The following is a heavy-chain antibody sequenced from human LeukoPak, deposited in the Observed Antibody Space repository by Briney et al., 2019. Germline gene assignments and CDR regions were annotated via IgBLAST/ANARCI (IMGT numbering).Heavy chain of an antibody. CDR3: ATDEGSGTTGFDF. D-gene: IGHD1-1*01. CDR2: IKGKTDGGIA. J-gene: IGHJ4*02. CDR1: GFTFRGAW. V-gene: IGHV3-15*01. Sequence: GGSLRLSCAVSGFTFRGAWMGWVRQAPGKGLEWVGRIKGKTDGGIAEYAAPTKGRFTISRDESKDTVYLHLTGLKIEDTGVYYCATDEGSGTTGFDFWGQGTLVTASS.